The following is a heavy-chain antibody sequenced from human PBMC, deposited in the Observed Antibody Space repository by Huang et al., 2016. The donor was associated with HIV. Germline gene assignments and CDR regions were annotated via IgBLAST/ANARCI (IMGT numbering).Heavy chain of an antibody. CDR1: GGSISSHY. Sequence: QVQLQESGPGLVKPSETLSLICTVSGGSISSHYWRWIRQFPGTGREWIGRIYYSGSNNDNPSLTSRVTTSVDTSKKHFSLRLTSVSAADTAVYYCAREGLYYYDGSGGYFDIWGRGTLVTVSS. D-gene: IGHD3-22*01. CDR2: IYYSGSN. CDR3: AREGLYYYDGSGGYFDI. V-gene: IGHV4-59*11. J-gene: IGHJ2*01.